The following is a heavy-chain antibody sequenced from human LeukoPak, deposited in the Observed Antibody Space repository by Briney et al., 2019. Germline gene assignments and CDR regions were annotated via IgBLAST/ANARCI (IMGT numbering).Heavy chain of an antibody. CDR2: INHSGST. D-gene: IGHD2/OR15-2a*01. CDR3: ARFTVIAEDAFDI. Sequence: SETLSLTCAVYGGSFSGYYRSWIRQPPGKGLEWIGEINHSGSTNYNPSLKSRVTISVDTSKNQFSLKLSSVTAADTAVYYCARFTVIAEDAFDIWGQGTMVTVSS. J-gene: IGHJ3*02. V-gene: IGHV4-34*01. CDR1: GGSFSGYY.